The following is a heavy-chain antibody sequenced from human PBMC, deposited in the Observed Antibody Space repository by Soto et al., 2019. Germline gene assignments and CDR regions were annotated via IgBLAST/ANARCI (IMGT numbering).Heavy chain of an antibody. CDR1: GFTFSSYG. D-gene: IGHD3-9*01. CDR2: IWYDGSNK. V-gene: IGHV3-33*01. J-gene: IGHJ4*02. Sequence: GGSLRLSCAASGFTFSSYGMHWVRQAPGKGLEWVAVIWYDGSNKYYADSVKGRFTISRDNSKNTLYLQMNSLRAEDTAVYYCARDLGYVLRYFDSQIMSWPVDYWGQGTLVTVSS. CDR3: ARDLGYVLRYFDSQIMSWPVDY.